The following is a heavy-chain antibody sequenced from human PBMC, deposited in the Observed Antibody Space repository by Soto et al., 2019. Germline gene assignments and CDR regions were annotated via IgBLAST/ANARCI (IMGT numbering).Heavy chain of an antibody. Sequence: EVQLVESGGGLVKPGGSLRLSCAASGFTFSSYSMNWVRQAPGKGLEWVSSISSSSSYIYYADSVKGRFTISRDNAKNSLYLQMNSLRAEDTAVYYCAKGKGMVRGVNQFDYWGQGTLVTVSS. CDR1: GFTFSSYS. D-gene: IGHD3-10*01. V-gene: IGHV3-21*01. J-gene: IGHJ4*02. CDR2: ISSSSSYI. CDR3: AKGKGMVRGVNQFDY.